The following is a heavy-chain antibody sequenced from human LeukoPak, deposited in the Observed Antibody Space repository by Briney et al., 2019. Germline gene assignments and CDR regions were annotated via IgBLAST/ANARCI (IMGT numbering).Heavy chain of an antibody. CDR2: IYHSGNT. Sequence: PSETLSLTCTVSGYSISTSYYWGWIRQPPGKGLEWIGSIYHSGNTYYNPSLKSRVTISVDTSKNQFSLKLSSVTAADTAVYYCARDRYGSVDYWGQGTLVTVSS. CDR1: GYSISTSYY. J-gene: IGHJ4*02. V-gene: IGHV4-38-2*02. D-gene: IGHD1-1*01. CDR3: ARDRYGSVDY.